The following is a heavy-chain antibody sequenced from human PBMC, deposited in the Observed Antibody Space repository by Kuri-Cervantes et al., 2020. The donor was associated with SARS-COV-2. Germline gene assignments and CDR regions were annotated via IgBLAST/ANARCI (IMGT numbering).Heavy chain of an antibody. Sequence: KVSCKGSGYSFTSYWIGWVRQMPGKGLEWMGIIYPGDSDTRYSPSFQGQVTISADKSISTAYLRWSSLKASDTAMYYCARHRGYYYYYMDVWGKGTTVTVSS. CDR1: GYSFTSYW. D-gene: IGHD3-10*01. CDR3: ARHRGYYYYYMDV. V-gene: IGHV5-51*01. J-gene: IGHJ6*03. CDR2: IYPGDSDT.